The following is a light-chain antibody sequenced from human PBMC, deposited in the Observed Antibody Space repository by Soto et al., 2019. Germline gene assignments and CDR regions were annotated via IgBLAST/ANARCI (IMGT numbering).Light chain of an antibody. CDR1: QGISRA. Sequence: AIQLTQSPSSLSASVGDRVTITCRASQGISRALAWYQQKPGKAPKLLIYDASALEGGVPSRFSGSGSGTDFTLAISSLQPEDFATYYCQQFINYPITFGQGTRLEI. V-gene: IGKV1D-13*01. J-gene: IGKJ5*01. CDR2: DAS. CDR3: QQFINYPIT.